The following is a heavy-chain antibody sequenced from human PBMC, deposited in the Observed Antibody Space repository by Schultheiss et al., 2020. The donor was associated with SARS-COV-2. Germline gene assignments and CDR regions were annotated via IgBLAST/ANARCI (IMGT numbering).Heavy chain of an antibody. J-gene: IGHJ6*02. CDR1: GFTFSSYG. D-gene: IGHD2-8*01. Sequence: GGSLRLSCAASGFTFSSYGMHWVRQAPGKGLVWVSRINSDGSSTSYADSVKGRFTISRDNAKNSLYLQMNSLRAEDTAVYYCAREDTHCTNGVCWPYGMDVWGQGTTVTVSS. V-gene: IGHV3-74*01. CDR2: INSDGSST. CDR3: AREDTHCTNGVCWPYGMDV.